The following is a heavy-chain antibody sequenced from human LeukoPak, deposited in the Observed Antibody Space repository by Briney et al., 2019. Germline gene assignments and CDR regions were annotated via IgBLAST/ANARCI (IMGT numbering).Heavy chain of an antibody. CDR3: ARHRILEWSPYDY. J-gene: IGHJ4*02. V-gene: IGHV4-59*08. Sequence: KPSETLSLTCTVSGGSISSYYWSWIRQPPGKGLEWIGYIYYSGSTNYNPSLKSRVSMSVDTSKNQFSLKLTSVTAADTAVYYCARHRILEWSPYDYWGQGTLVTVSS. D-gene: IGHD3-3*01. CDR2: IYYSGST. CDR1: GGSISSYY.